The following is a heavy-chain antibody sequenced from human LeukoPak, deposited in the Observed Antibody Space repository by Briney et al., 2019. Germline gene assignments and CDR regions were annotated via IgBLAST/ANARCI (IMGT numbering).Heavy chain of an antibody. Sequence: GGSLRLSCAASGFTFSRYGMHWVRQAPGKGLEGVAVIWYDGSNKYYADSVKGRFTISRDNSKNTLYLQMNSLRDEDTAVYYCARDHSGGYGIDYWGQGTLVTVSS. J-gene: IGHJ4*02. D-gene: IGHD5-12*01. CDR2: IWYDGSNK. CDR1: GFTFSRYG. CDR3: ARDHSGGYGIDY. V-gene: IGHV3-33*08.